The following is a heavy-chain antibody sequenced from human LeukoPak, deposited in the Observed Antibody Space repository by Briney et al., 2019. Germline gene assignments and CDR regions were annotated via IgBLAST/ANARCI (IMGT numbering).Heavy chain of an antibody. Sequence: SETLSLTCTVSDDSITIYYWTWIRQPPGKGLEWIGYIDHTGSTNYNPSLNSRVTISRDTSKNHFSLELTSATAADTAVYYCATKRVWFGELVFDYWGQGTLVTVSS. CDR2: IDHTGST. J-gene: IGHJ4*02. D-gene: IGHD3-10*01. CDR1: DDSITIYY. V-gene: IGHV4-59*01. CDR3: ATKRVWFGELVFDY.